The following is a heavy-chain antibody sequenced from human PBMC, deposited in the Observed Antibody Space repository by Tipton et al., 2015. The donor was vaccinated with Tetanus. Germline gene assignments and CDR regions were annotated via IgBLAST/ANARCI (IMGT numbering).Heavy chain of an antibody. V-gene: IGHV5-51*01. Sequence: VQLVQSGADVKKPGESLKISCKASGYSFTSHWIGWVRQMPGKGLEWMGMILPDDSDTRYSPSFQGHVTFSVDKSTSTVYLQWSSLKASDTAMYFCARMYSTSSPFDHWGQGTLVAVSS. CDR3: ARMYSTSSPFDH. D-gene: IGHD6-6*01. CDR2: ILPDDSDT. J-gene: IGHJ4*02. CDR1: GYSFTSHW.